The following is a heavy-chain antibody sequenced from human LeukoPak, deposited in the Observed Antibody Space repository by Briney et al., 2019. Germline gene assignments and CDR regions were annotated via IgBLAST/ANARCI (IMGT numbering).Heavy chain of an antibody. V-gene: IGHV3-30*03. J-gene: IGHJ5*02. D-gene: IGHD6-13*01. CDR3: ARGRYSNSP. Sequence: PGRSLRLSCAASGFTFSSYGMHWVRQAPGKGLEWVAFISFDGSNKYYGDSVKGRFTVSRDNSKNTLYLQMNSLRAEDTAVYYCARGRYSNSPWGQGTLVTVSS. CDR1: GFTFSSYG. CDR2: ISFDGSNK.